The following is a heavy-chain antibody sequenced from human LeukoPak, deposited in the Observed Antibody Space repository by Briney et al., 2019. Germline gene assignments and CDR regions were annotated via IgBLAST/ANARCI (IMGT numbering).Heavy chain of an antibody. V-gene: IGHV3-7*03. CDR1: GFTFSRFW. CDR2: IDEGGSEK. Sequence: GGSLRLSCEASGFTFSRFWMSWVRQAPGEGLEWVANIDEGGSEKYHVSSVRGRFTISRDNAKNSLYLQMNSLRAEDTAVYYCVRDPTRAECSDGSCYLDYWGQGTLVSVSS. J-gene: IGHJ4*02. D-gene: IGHD2-15*01. CDR3: VRDPTRAECSDGSCYLDY.